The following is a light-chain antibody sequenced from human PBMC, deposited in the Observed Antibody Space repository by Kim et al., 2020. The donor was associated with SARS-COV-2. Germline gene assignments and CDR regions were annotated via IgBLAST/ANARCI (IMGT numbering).Light chain of an antibody. J-gene: IGLJ1*01. CDR2: TND. V-gene: IGLV1-44*01. CDR1: SSNIGGNT. Sequence: GQRVTNTGSGRSSNIGGNTVNWYQQVPRTAPKLLIHTNDQRPSGVPDRFSGSKSGTSASLAIRGLQSEDEADYYCAAWDDSLKGYVFGTGTKVTVL. CDR3: AAWDDSLKGYV.